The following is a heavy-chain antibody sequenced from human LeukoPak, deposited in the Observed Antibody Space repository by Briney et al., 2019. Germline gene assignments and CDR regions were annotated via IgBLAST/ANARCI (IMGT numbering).Heavy chain of an antibody. CDR3: ARDYESTYYYGSGSYYGSSY. J-gene: IGHJ4*02. CDR2: IKQDGSEK. Sequence: GGSLRLSCAASGFTFSSYWMSWVRQAPGKGLEWVANIKQDGSEKYFVDSVKGRFTISRDNAKNSLYLQMNSLRAEDTAVYYCARDYESTYYYGSGSYYGSSYWGQGTLVAVSS. V-gene: IGHV3-7*01. D-gene: IGHD3-10*01. CDR1: GFTFSSYW.